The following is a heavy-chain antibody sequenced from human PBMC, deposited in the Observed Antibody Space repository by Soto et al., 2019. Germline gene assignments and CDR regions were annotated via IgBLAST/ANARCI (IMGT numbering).Heavy chain of an antibody. D-gene: IGHD3-22*01. CDR2: IYYSGST. CDR3: AGGGAYDSSGYDALDI. J-gene: IGHJ3*02. Sequence: QVQLQESGPGLVKPSETLSLTCTVSGGSISSYYWSWIRQPPGKGLEWIGYIYYSGSTNYNPSLKSRVTISVDTSKNQFSLKLSSVTAADTAVYYCAGGGAYDSSGYDALDIWGQGTMVTVSS. V-gene: IGHV4-59*01. CDR1: GGSISSYY.